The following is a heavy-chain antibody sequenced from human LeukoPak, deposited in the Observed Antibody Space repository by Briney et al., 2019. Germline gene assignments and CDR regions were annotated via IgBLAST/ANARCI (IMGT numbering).Heavy chain of an antibody. J-gene: IGHJ4*02. Sequence: SETLSLTRTVSGGSISSYYLSWIRQPAGRGLEWIGRIYTSGSTNYNPSLKSRVTMSVDTSKNQFSLKLSSVTAADTAVYYCVIGDSGDQYNDYWGQGTLVTVSS. V-gene: IGHV4-4*07. CDR1: GGSISSYY. D-gene: IGHD3-10*01. CDR3: VIGDSGDQYNDY. CDR2: IYTSGST.